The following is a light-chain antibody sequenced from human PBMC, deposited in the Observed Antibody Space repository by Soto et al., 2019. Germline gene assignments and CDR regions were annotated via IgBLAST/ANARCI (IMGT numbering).Light chain of an antibody. CDR1: QGIGNY. CDR3: QKYNRAPRT. CDR2: GAS. V-gene: IGKV1-27*01. Sequence: DIQMTQSPPSLSASVGDRVTITCRASQGIGNYLAWYQQKPGKVPKLLIYGASTLQSGVPSRFSGSGSGTDFTLTISRLRPEDFATYYCQKYNRAPRTFGPGTRVEIK. J-gene: IGKJ1*01.